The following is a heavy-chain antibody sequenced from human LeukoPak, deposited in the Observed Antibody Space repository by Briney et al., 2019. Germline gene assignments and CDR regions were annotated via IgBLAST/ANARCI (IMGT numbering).Heavy chain of an antibody. V-gene: IGHV4-31*03. CDR3: ARGPSSFGGVIVAPYYYGMDV. CDR1: GGTISSGGYY. J-gene: IGHJ6*02. Sequence: PSETLSLTCTVSGGTISSGGYYWSWIGQHPGKGLEWIGYIYYSGSTYYNPSLKSRVTISVDTSKNQFSLKLSSVAAADTAVYYCARGPSSFGGVIVAPYYYGMDVWGQGTTVTVSS. CDR2: IYYSGST. D-gene: IGHD3-16*02.